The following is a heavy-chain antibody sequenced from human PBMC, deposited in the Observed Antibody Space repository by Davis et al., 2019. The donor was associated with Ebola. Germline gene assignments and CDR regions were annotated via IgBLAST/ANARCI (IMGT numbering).Heavy chain of an antibody. CDR2: ISSNGGST. CDR3: VTGLSFNYYYGMDV. Sequence: GESLKISCSASGFTFSSYAMHWVRQAPGKGLEYVSAISSNGGSTYYADPVKGRFTISRDNSKNTLYLQMSSLRAEDTAVYYCVTGLSFNYYYGMDVWGQGTTVTVSS. CDR1: GFTFSSYA. J-gene: IGHJ6*02. V-gene: IGHV3-64D*08. D-gene: IGHD3-22*01.